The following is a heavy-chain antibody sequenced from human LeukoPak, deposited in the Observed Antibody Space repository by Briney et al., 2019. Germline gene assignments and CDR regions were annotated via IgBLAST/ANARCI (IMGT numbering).Heavy chain of an antibody. Sequence: GGSLRLSCAASGFTFSSYWMHWVRQAPGKGLVWVSRINSDGSSTTYADSVKGRFTISRDNAKNTLYLQMNSLRAEDKAVYYCARGGCSSTSCHLADYWGQGTLVTVSS. J-gene: IGHJ4*02. V-gene: IGHV3-74*01. CDR3: ARGGCSSTSCHLADY. CDR1: GFTFSSYW. D-gene: IGHD2-2*01. CDR2: INSDGSST.